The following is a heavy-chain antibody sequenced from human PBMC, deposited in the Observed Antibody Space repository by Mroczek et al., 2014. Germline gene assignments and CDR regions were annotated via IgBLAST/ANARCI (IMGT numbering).Heavy chain of an antibody. V-gene: IGHV4-61*02. D-gene: IGHD3-10*01. J-gene: IGHJ6*02. CDR1: GGSISSGSYY. CDR2: IYTSGST. CDR3: AREVGFSDYYYGMDV. Sequence: KESGPGLVKPSQTLSLTCTVSGGSISSGSYYWSWIRQPAGKGLEWIGRIYTSGSTNYNPSLKSRVTISVDTSKNQFSLKLSSVTAADTAVYYCAREVGFSDYYYGMDVWGQGTTVTVSS.